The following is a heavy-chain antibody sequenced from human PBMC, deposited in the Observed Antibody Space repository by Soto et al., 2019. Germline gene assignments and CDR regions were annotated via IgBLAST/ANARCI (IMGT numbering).Heavy chain of an antibody. CDR1: GFIFSSHW. J-gene: IGHJ4*02. D-gene: IGHD1-1*01. CDR2: IGPDGSNM. CDR3: VRDNNWSYDY. V-gene: IGHV3-74*01. Sequence: GGSLRLSCAASGFIFSSHWMHWVRQAPGKGLVWVSHIGPDGSNMRDADSVQGRFTISRDNARNTLYLQMNSLRDEDTAVYYSVRDNNWSYDYWGQGILVTVSS.